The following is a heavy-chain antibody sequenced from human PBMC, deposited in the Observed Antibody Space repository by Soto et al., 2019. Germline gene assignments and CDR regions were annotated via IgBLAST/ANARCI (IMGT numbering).Heavy chain of an antibody. CDR1: GFTFDDYA. J-gene: IGHJ6*02. Sequence: EVQLVESGGGLVQPGRSLSLSCAAAGFTFDDYAMHWVRQAPGQGLEWVSGISWTSGSIGYADSLKGRFTISRDNAKNSLYLQMNSLRAEDTALYYCAKGRDGNYYYYGMDVWGQGTPDTVSS. CDR3: AKGRDGNYYYYGMDV. V-gene: IGHV3-9*01. CDR2: ISWTSGSI.